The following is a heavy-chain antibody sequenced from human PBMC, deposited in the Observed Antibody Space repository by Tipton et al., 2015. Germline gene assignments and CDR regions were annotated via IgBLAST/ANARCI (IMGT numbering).Heavy chain of an antibody. CDR1: GYTFTDYY. J-gene: IGHJ5*02. V-gene: IGHV1-2*04. D-gene: IGHD1-1*01. CDR2: INPNSGGT. CDR3: ARGTKGNWFDP. Sequence: QSGAEVKKPGASVKVSCTPSGYTFTDYYIHWVRQAPGQGLEWMGWINPNSGGTKYAQKFQGWVIMTRDTSISTAYMDLTRLKSDDTAVYYCARGTKGNWFDPWGQGTLVTVSS.